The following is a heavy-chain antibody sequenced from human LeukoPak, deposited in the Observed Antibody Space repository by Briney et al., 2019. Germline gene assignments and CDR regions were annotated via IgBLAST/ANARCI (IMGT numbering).Heavy chain of an antibody. J-gene: IGHJ4*02. CDR3: ARARPGYYFDY. CDR1: GYTFTSYA. D-gene: IGHD1-14*01. Sequence: ASVKVSSTASGYTFTSYAIKGVRQATGQGLEWMGWMNPNSGNTGYAQKFQGRVTMTRNTSISTAYMELSSLRSEDTAVYYCARARPGYYFDYWGQGTLVTVSS. CDR2: MNPNSGNT. V-gene: IGHV1-8*01.